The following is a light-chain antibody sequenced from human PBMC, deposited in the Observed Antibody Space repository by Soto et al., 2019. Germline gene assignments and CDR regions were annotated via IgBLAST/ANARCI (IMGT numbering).Light chain of an antibody. CDR1: QSVSSY. J-gene: IGKJ4*01. CDR3: QQRSNWPLT. V-gene: IGKV3-11*01. CDR2: DAS. Sequence: EIVLTQSPATLSLSPGKRTTLSCRASQSVSSYLAWYQQKPGQAPRLLMYDASNRATGIPARFSRSGSGTDFTLTISSLEPEDFAVYYCQQRSNWPLTFGGGTKVDIK.